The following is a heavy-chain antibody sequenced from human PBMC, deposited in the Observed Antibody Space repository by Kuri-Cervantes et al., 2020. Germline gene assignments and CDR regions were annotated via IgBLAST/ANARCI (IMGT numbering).Heavy chain of an antibody. J-gene: IGHJ4*02. Sequence: GGSLRLSCAASGFTFTTYWMNWVRQAPGKGLEWVATINLDGSEKDYVDSVKGRFTISRDNSKNTLYLQMNSLRAEDTAIYYCARKCYDRSGTYSGDYWGQGTLVTVSS. CDR3: ARKCYDRSGTYSGDY. D-gene: IGHD3-22*01. CDR1: GFTFTTYW. V-gene: IGHV3-7*01. CDR2: INLDGSEK.